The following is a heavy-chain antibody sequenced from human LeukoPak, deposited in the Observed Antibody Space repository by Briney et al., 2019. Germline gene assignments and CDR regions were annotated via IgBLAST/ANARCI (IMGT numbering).Heavy chain of an antibody. CDR1: GGSFSGYY. D-gene: IGHD6-13*01. V-gene: IGHV4-34*01. Sequence: SETLSLTCAVYGGSFSGYYWSWIRQPPGKGLEWIGEINHSGSTNYNPSLKSRVTISVDTSKNQFSLKLSSVTAADTAVYYCATLPSAGPHRGYYYYGMDVWGHGTTVTVSS. CDR2: INHSGST. J-gene: IGHJ6*02. CDR3: ATLPSAGPHRGYYYYGMDV.